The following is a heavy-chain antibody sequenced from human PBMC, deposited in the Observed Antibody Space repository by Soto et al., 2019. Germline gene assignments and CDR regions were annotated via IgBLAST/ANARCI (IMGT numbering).Heavy chain of an antibody. Sequence: EVQLLESGGGLVQPGESLRLSCAASGFTFSSYAMSWVRQAPGKGLEWVSVISGSDDSTYYADSVKGRSTTSRDNSKNTLYLQMTSLRAEDTAVYYSATRSISSTFASWGQGPLVTVSS. CDR3: ATRSISSTFAS. D-gene: IGHD6-6*01. CDR1: GFTFSSYA. J-gene: IGHJ4*02. CDR2: ISGSDDST. V-gene: IGHV3-23*01.